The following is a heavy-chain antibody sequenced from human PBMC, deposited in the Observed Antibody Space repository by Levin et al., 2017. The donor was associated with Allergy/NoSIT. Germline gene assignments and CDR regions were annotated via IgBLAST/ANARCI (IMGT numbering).Heavy chain of an antibody. Sequence: GGSLRLSCAASGFTFSSYWMSWVRQAPWKGLEWVANIKQDGSEKYYVDSVKGRFTISTDNAKNSLYLQMNSLRAEDTAVYYCAREKSAAAGFFVLAGGFDYWGQGTLVTVSS. D-gene: IGHD6-13*01. CDR2: IKQDGSEK. CDR3: AREKSAAAGFFVLAGGFDY. V-gene: IGHV3-7*04. J-gene: IGHJ4*02. CDR1: GFTFSSYW.